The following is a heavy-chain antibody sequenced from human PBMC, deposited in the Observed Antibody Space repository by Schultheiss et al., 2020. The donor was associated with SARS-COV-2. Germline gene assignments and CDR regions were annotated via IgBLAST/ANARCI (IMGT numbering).Heavy chain of an antibody. D-gene: IGHD3-9*01. V-gene: IGHV4-39*07. CDR2: IYHSGST. Sequence: SQTLSLTCTVSGGSISSYYWGWIRQPPGKGLEWIGSIYHSGSTYYNPSLKSRVTTSVDTSKNQFSLKLSSVTAADTAIYYCARGYYDILTGYYYFDYWGQGTLVTVSS. J-gene: IGHJ4*02. CDR1: GGSISSYY. CDR3: ARGYYDILTGYYYFDY.